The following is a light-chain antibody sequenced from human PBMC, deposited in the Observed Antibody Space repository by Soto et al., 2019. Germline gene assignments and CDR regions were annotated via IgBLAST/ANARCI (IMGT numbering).Light chain of an antibody. V-gene: IGLV2-14*01. CDR2: DVT. J-gene: IGLJ2*01. Sequence: QSALTQPASVSGSPGQSITIPCTGTSSDVGGYNFVSWYQQYPGKAPKLMIYDVTNRPSGVSNRFSDSKSGNTASLTISGLQAEDEANYYCSSYTSSSTLVVFGGGTKLTVL. CDR1: SSDVGGYNF. CDR3: SSYTSSSTLVV.